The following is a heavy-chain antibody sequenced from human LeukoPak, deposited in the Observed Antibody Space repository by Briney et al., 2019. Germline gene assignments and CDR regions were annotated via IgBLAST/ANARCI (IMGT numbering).Heavy chain of an antibody. V-gene: IGHV1-69-2*01. CDR2: VDPEDGET. D-gene: IGHD3-10*02. Sequence: GATVKISCKASGYTFTDYYMHWVQQAPGKGLEWMGRVDPEDGETIYAEKFQGRVTITADTSTDTTYMELSSLRSEDTAVYYCATDGAMFPLYYFDYWGQGTLVAVSS. J-gene: IGHJ4*02. CDR3: ATDGAMFPLYYFDY. CDR1: GYTFTDYY.